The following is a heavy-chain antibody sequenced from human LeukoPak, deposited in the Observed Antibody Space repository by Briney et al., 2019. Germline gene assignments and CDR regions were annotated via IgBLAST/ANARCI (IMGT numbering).Heavy chain of an antibody. CDR2: IYHSGST. CDR1: GGSISSYY. D-gene: IGHD1-26*01. V-gene: IGHV4-38-2*02. CDR3: ARDHQYSGSYSAAFDI. J-gene: IGHJ3*02. Sequence: SETLSLTCTVSGGSISSYYWSWIRQPPGKGLEWIGSIYHSGSTYYNPSLKSRVTISVDTSNNQFSLKLSSVTAADTAVYYCARDHQYSGSYSAAFDIWGQGTMVTVSS.